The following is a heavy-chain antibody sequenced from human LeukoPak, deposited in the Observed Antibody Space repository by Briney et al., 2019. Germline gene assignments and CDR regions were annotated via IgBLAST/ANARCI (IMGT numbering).Heavy chain of an antibody. V-gene: IGHV4-59*01. J-gene: IGHJ4*02. Sequence: PSETLSLTCTVAGGSISSYYWSWIRQPPGKGLEWIGYIYYSGSTNYNPSLKSRVTISVDTSKNQFSLKLSSVTAADTAVYYCARGTGDPSYFDYWGQGTLVTVSS. D-gene: IGHD1-1*01. CDR1: GGSISSYY. CDR3: ARGTGDPSYFDY. CDR2: IYYSGST.